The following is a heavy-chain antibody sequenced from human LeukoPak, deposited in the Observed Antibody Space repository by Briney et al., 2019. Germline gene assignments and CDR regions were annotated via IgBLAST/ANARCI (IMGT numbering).Heavy chain of an antibody. CDR3: AANYYDSSGYNYFDP. CDR1: GFTFSSYS. CDR2: ISGDSGTI. Sequence: GGSLRLSCAASGFTFSSYSMNWVRQAPGKGLEWVSYISGDSGTIYYADSVKGRFTISRDSAKKSLYLQMNSLRDEDTAVYYCAANYYDSSGYNYFDPWGQGTLVTVSA. V-gene: IGHV3-48*02. J-gene: IGHJ5*02. D-gene: IGHD3-22*01.